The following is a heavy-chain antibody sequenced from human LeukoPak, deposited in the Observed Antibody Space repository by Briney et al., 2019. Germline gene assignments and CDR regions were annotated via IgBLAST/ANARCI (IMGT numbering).Heavy chain of an antibody. Sequence: SVKVSCKASGGTFSSYAISWVRQAPGQGLEWMGGIIPIFGTANYAQKFQGRVTITADKSTSTAYMELSSLRSEDTAVYYCATGGITGTAYYYYYYMDVWGKGTTVTVSS. CDR2: IIPIFGTA. J-gene: IGHJ6*03. CDR3: ATGGITGTAYYYYYYMDV. CDR1: GGTFSSYA. V-gene: IGHV1-69*06. D-gene: IGHD1-20*01.